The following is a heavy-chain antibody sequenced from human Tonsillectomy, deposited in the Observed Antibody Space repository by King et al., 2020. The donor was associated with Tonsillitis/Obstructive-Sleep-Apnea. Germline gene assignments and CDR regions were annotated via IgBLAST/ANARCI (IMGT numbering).Heavy chain of an antibody. CDR3: AYSPYSRSWHHHDGHV. V-gene: IGHV3-21*01. CDR2: ISSSSGYI. Sequence: DVQLVESGGGLVKPGGSLRLSCAAAGFTFSRYSMNWVRQAPGKGREWVSSISSSSGYIYYADSVKGRFTISRDNAKNSLYLQMNSLRAEDTAVFYCAYSPYSRSWHHHDGHVWRQGPTVRVPS. J-gene: IGHJ6*02. D-gene: IGHD6-13*01. CDR1: GFTFSRYS.